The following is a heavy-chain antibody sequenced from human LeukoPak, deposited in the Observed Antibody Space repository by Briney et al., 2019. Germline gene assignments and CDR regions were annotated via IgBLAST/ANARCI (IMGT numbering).Heavy chain of an antibody. V-gene: IGHV4-59*08. D-gene: IGHD2-2*02. CDR3: ARQHCSSTSCYTGLGIDY. CDR1: GGSISSYY. CDR2: IYHSGST. J-gene: IGHJ4*02. Sequence: SETLSLTCTVSGGSISSYYWSWIRQPPGKGLEWIGYIYHSGSTNYNPSLKSRVTISVDTSKNQFSLKLSSVTAADTAVYYCARQHCSSTSCYTGLGIDYWGQGTLVTVSS.